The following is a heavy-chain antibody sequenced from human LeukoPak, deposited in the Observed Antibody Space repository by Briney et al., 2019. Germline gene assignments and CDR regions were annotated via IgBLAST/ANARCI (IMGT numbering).Heavy chain of an antibody. Sequence: PSETLSLTCAVYGGSFSGYYWSWIRQPPGKGLEWIGEINHSGSTNYNPSLKSRVTISVDTSKIQFSLKLSSVTAADTAVYYCARGTTTDFDYWGQGTLVTVSS. J-gene: IGHJ4*02. D-gene: IGHD1-26*01. CDR2: INHSGST. CDR3: ARGTTTDFDY. CDR1: GGSFSGYY. V-gene: IGHV4-34*01.